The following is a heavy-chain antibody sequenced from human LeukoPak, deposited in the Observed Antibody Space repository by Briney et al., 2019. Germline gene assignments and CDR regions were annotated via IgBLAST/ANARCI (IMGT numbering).Heavy chain of an antibody. V-gene: IGHV4-31*03. Sequence: SETLSLTCNVSGDYVSSDNHYWSWIRHLPRKGLQWIGYIYYNGETFYNPSLASRVTMSVDTSQNQFSLKLSSVTAADTAVYYCASGEGDGYNFHYWGQGTLVTVSS. CDR1: GDYVSSDNHY. J-gene: IGHJ4*02. CDR2: IYYNGET. CDR3: ASGEGDGYNFHY. D-gene: IGHD5-24*01.